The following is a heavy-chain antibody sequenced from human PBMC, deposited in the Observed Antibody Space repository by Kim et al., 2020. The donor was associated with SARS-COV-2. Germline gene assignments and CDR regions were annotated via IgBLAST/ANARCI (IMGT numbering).Heavy chain of an antibody. J-gene: IGHJ4*02. V-gene: IGHV4-59*01. CDR1: GGSISSYY. CDR3: VRVTRGSGWPLDY. D-gene: IGHD6-19*01. Sequence: SETLSLTCTVFGGSISSYYWGWIRQPPGKGLEWIGYISYDGSTKYNPSLESRVTVSVDTSKNQFSLKLSSVTAADTAVYYCVRVTRGSGWPLDYWGQGTL. CDR2: ISYDGST.